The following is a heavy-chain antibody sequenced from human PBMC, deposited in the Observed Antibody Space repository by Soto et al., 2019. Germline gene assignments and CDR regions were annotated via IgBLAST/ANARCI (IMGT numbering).Heavy chain of an antibody. CDR3: ARAGYYGSGSHGVDY. CDR2: INPNSGGT. V-gene: IGHV1-2*04. J-gene: IGHJ4*02. D-gene: IGHD3-10*01. Sequence: ASVKVSCKASGYTFTGYYMHWVRQAPGQGLEWMGWINPNSGGTNYAQKFQGWVTMTRDTSISTAYMELSRLRSDDTAVYYCARAGYYGSGSHGVDYWGQGTLVTVSS. CDR1: GYTFTGYY.